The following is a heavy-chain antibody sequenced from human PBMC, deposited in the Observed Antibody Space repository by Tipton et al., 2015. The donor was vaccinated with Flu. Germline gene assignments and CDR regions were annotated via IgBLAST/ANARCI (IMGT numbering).Heavy chain of an antibody. CDR1: GGSISSGGYF. CDR2: IYYSGST. V-gene: IGHV4-31*03. J-gene: IGHJ6*02. D-gene: IGHD1-1*01. CDR3: ARERGQLGGHVYYYYGMGV. Sequence: GLVKPSQTLLLTCTVSGGSISSGGYFWSWIRQHPGKGLEWIGYIYYSGSTSYNPSLKSRLTISVDTSKNQFSLKLSSVTAADTAVYFCARERGQLGGHVYYYYGMGVWGQGTTVTVS.